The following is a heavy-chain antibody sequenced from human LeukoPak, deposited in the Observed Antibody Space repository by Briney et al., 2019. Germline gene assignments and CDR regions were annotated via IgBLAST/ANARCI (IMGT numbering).Heavy chain of an antibody. CDR2: IYYSGST. D-gene: IGHD4-11*01. CDR3: ARLTTEFDY. Sequence: SETLSLTCTVSGVSISSYYWSWIRQPPGKGLEWLGYIYYSGSTNYNPSLKSRVTISVDTSKNQFSLKLNSVTAADTAVYYCARLTTEFDYWGQGTLVTVSS. J-gene: IGHJ4*02. V-gene: IGHV4-59*01. CDR1: GVSISSYY.